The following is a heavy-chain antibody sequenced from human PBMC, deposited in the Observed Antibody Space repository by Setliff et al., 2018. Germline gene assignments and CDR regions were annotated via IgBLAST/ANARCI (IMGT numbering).Heavy chain of an antibody. CDR3: AHRPKMGSDGFYSAFDM. J-gene: IGHJ3*02. V-gene: IGHV2-5*02. CDR1: GFSLTTTGVA. D-gene: IGHD2-15*01. CDR2: IYWDDDK. Sequence: SGPTLVNPTQTLTLTCTFSGFSLTTTGVAVGWIRRPPGKALEWLALIYWDDDKRYSPSLKSRLTIVKDTSKNQVVLTMTNMDPVDTATYYCAHRPKMGSDGFYSAFDMWGQGTMVTVSS.